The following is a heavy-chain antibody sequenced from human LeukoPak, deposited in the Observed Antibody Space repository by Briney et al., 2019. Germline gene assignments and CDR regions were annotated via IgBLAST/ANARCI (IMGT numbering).Heavy chain of an antibody. J-gene: IGHJ4*02. Sequence: ASVNVSCKASGGTFSSYAINWVRQAPGQGLEWMGRIIPILDTPNYAQKFQGRVTITADKSTSTAYMELSSLRSEDTAVYYCARDLTSYYYDNNGAFDFWGQGTLVTVSS. D-gene: IGHD3-22*01. CDR1: GGTFSSYA. CDR3: ARDLTSYYYDNNGAFDF. V-gene: IGHV1-69*04. CDR2: IIPILDTP.